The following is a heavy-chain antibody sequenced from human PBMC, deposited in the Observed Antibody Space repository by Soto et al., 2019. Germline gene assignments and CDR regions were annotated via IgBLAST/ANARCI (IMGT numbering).Heavy chain of an antibody. D-gene: IGHD6-6*01. CDR2: MSYDGRNQ. Sequence: QVRPVESGGGVVQPGTSLRLSCSASGFTLSGVDMHWVRQAPGKGLEWVAVMSYDGRNQYYADSVKGRFTVSRDSSKSTLYLQMNSLRTEDAAVYYCAKGGWYTSSSRSDCWGQGTLVTVSS. J-gene: IGHJ4*02. CDR3: AKGGWYTSSSRSDC. CDR1: GFTLSGVD. V-gene: IGHV3-30*18.